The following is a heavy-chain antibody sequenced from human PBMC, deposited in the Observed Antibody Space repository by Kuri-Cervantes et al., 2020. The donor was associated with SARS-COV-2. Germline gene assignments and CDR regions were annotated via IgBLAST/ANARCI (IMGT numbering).Heavy chain of an antibody. D-gene: IGHD3-10*01. Sequence: GGSLRLSCAASGFTFSFYWMSWVRQAPGKGLEWVANIKEDGSETHYVDSVKGRFTISRDNAKKSLYLQMNSLRAEDTAVYYCAKDFGFRGFYYYYYMDVWGKGTTVTVSS. CDR3: AKDFGFRGFYYYYYMDV. CDR1: GFTFSFYW. V-gene: IGHV3-7*01. CDR2: IKEDGSET. J-gene: IGHJ6*03.